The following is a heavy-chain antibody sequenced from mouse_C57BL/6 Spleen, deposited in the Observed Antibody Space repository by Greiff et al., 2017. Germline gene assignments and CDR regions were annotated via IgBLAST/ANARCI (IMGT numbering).Heavy chain of an antibody. V-gene: IGHV5-17*01. Sequence: EVQLVESGGGLVKPGGSLKLSCAASGFTFSDYGMHWVRQAPEKGLEWVAYISNGSSTIYYADTVKGRFTISRDNAKNTLFLQMTSLRSEDTAMXYCDRDVGGSEDYAMDCWGEGTSVTVCS. CDR3: DRDVGGSEDYAMDC. J-gene: IGHJ4*01. D-gene: IGHD1-1*01. CDR2: ISNGSSTI. CDR1: GFTFSDYG.